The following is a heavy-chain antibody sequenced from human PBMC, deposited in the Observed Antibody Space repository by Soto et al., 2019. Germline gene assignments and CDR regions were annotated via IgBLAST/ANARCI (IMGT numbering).Heavy chain of an antibody. CDR3: ARQADGGNNYGY. J-gene: IGHJ4*02. CDR2: INAGNGNT. CDR1: GYTFTSYA. D-gene: IGHD5-12*01. V-gene: IGHV1-3*01. Sequence: QVQLVQSGAEVKKPGASVKVSCKASGYTFTSYAMHWVRQAPGQRLEWMGWINAGNGNTKYSQKFQARVTITRDTSASTAYMELSSMRSEDTAVYYCARQADGGNNYGYWGQGTLVTVSS.